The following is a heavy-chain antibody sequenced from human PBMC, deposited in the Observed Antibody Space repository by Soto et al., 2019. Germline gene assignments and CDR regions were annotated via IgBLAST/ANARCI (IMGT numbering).Heavy chain of an antibody. V-gene: IGHV1-46*01. J-gene: IGHJ3*02. D-gene: IGHD3-3*01. CDR2: INPGRGAA. CDR1: GYTVTTHY. CDR3: ARGGEVGVAGSAAFDM. Sequence: QVQLVHSGAEVKKPGASVKISCTASGYTVTTHYMHWVRQAPGRGLEWMGAINPGRGAAKYTQTFQARVTMTRDTSTNTVYMEMSALRSEYTAVFYCARGGEVGVAGSAAFDMWGQGTMVTVSS.